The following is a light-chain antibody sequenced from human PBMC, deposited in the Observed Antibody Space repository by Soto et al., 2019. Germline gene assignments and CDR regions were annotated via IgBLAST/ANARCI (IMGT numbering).Light chain of an antibody. CDR1: PSIGTW. J-gene: IGKJ1*01. CDR2: DAS. CDR3: QQYDSFPRT. V-gene: IGKV1-5*01. Sequence: DIQMTQSPSTLSASVGDRVSITCRASPSIGTWVAWYQQRPGKAPKFLIYDASRLESGVTSRFSGSGSGTEFTLTISSLQPDDFATYYCQQYDSFPRTFGQGTKVEIK.